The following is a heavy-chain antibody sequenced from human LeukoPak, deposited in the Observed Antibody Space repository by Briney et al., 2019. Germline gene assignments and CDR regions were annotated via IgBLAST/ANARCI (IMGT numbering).Heavy chain of an antibody. V-gene: IGHV6-1*01. D-gene: IGHD3-10*01. CDR1: GDSLSNNNVA. CDR2: TYYRHKFHT. Sequence: SQTLSLTCALSGDSLSNNNVAWNWIRQSPSRGLEWLGRTYYRHKFHTDYAVSVKSRITINSDTSNNQFSLQLNSVTPEDTGVYYCARGSHSSFDYWGQGTLVTVSS. J-gene: IGHJ4*02. CDR3: ARGSHSSFDY.